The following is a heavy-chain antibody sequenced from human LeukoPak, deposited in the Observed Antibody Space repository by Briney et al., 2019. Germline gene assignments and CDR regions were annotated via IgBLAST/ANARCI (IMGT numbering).Heavy chain of an antibody. V-gene: IGHV5-51*01. CDR2: IYPGDSDI. CDR1: GYTFTSHW. J-gene: IGHJ2*01. D-gene: IGHD4-17*01. Sequence: GESLKISCKGSGYTFTSHWIGWVRQMPGKGLEWIGVIYPGDSDIRYSPSFQGQVIISADKSITTAYLQWSSLKASDTAMYYCARQGYGDWYFDFWGHGTLVTVSS. CDR3: ARQGYGDWYFDF.